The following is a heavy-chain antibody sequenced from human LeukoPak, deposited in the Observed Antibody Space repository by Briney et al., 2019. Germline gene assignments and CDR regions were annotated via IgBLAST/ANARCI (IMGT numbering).Heavy chain of an antibody. D-gene: IGHD2-2*01. V-gene: IGHV3-21*01. Sequence: PGGSLRLSCAVSGFTFSSYSMSWVREAPGKGLEWVSAISSSSSYIYNAASVKGRFTTSKDNAKNSLYLQMNRLRAEDTAVYYCARSHCSSTSCPIWRVFDYWGQGTLVTVSS. CDR2: ISSSSSYI. CDR1: GFTFSSYS. J-gene: IGHJ4*02. CDR3: ARSHCSSTSCPIWRVFDY.